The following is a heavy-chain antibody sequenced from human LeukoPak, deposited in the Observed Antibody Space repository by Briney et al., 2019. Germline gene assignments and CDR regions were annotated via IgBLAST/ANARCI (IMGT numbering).Heavy chain of an antibody. CDR1: GGTFSSYA. Sequence: SVKVSCKASGGTFSSYAISWVRQAPGQGLEWMGRIIPIFGTANYAQKLQGRDTITTDESTSTAYMELSSLRSEDTAVYYCTRDLTYCGGDCYSDYWGQGTLVTVSS. D-gene: IGHD2-21*02. CDR2: IIPIFGTA. J-gene: IGHJ4*02. CDR3: TRDLTYCGGDCYSDY. V-gene: IGHV1-69*05.